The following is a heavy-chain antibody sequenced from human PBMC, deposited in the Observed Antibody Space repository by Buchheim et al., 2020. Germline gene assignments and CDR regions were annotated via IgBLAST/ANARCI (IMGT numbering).Heavy chain of an antibody. CDR1: GFTFSSYA. Sequence: QVQLVESGGGVVQPGRSLRLSCAASGFTFSSYAMHWVRQAPGKGLEWVAVISYDGSNKYYADSVKGRFTISRDNAKNSLYLQMNSLRAEDTAVYYCARPGRYSYGGPFDYWGQGTL. D-gene: IGHD5-18*01. CDR3: ARPGRYSYGGPFDY. CDR2: ISYDGSNK. J-gene: IGHJ4*02. V-gene: IGHV3-30-3*01.